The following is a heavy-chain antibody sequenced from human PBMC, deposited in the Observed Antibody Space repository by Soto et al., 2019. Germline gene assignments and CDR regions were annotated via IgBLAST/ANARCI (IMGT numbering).Heavy chain of an antibody. J-gene: IGHJ5*02. V-gene: IGHV4-61*01. CDR2: IYFTGST. Sequence: TXSLTCTVSGGAVSSGTYYLSWIRQPPGKGLEWIGHIYFTGSTNYNPSLKSRVTMSLDTSRNQFSLKLSSVTAADTAVYYCTRGPPRVQWFDPWGLGTLVTFSS. CDR1: GGAVSSGTYY. CDR3: TRGPPRVQWFDP.